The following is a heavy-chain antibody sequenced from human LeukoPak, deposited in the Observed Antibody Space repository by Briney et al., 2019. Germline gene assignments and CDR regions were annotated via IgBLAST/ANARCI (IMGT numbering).Heavy chain of an antibody. CDR1: GGSFSGYY. Sequence: SETLSLTCAVYGGSFSGYYWSWIRQPPGKGLEWIGEINHSGSTNYNPSLKSRVTISVDTSKNQFSLKLSSVTAADTAVYYCAKAMIVVVIENFFDYWGQGTLVTVSS. D-gene: IGHD3-22*01. J-gene: IGHJ4*02. CDR2: INHSGST. V-gene: IGHV4-34*01. CDR3: AKAMIVVVIENFFDY.